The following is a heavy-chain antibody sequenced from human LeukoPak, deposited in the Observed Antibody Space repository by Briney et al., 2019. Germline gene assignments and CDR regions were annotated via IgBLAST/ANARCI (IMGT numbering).Heavy chain of an antibody. D-gene: IGHD3-10*01. V-gene: IGHV4-38-2*02. CDR3: ARDFPTLWFGELSSLNWFDP. Sequence: PSETLSLTCTVSGYSISSGYYWGWIRQPPGKGLEWIGSIYHSGSTYYNPSLKSRVTISVDTSKNQFSLKLSSVTAADTAVYYCARDFPTLWFGELSSLNWFDPWGQGTLVTVSS. CDR2: IYHSGST. J-gene: IGHJ5*02. CDR1: GYSISSGYY.